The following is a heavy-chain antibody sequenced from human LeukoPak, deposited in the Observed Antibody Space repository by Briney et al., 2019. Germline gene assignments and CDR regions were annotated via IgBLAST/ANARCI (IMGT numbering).Heavy chain of an antibody. D-gene: IGHD1-26*01. CDR2: IYTSGST. CDR3: ARDGRELRQFDY. V-gene: IGHV4-4*07. Sequence: SETLSPTCTVSGGSISSYYWSWIRQPAGKGLEWIGRIYTSGSTNYNPSLKSRVTMSVDTSKNQFSLKLSSVTAADTAVYYCARDGRELRQFDYWGQGTLVTVSS. CDR1: GGSISSYY. J-gene: IGHJ4*02.